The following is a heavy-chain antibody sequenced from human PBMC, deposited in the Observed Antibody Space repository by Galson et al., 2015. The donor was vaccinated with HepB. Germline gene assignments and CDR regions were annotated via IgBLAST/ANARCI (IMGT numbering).Heavy chain of an antibody. Sequence: SVKVSCKASGFIFPISAVQWVRQARGQRLEWIGWIVVGSGNTNYAQKFRERVTITRDMSTSTTYMELSSLRSEDTAVYYCAADMGYCSDGSCHPGFDPWGQGTLVTVSS. CDR1: GFIFPISA. CDR3: AADMGYCSDGSCHPGFDP. V-gene: IGHV1-58*01. CDR2: IVVGSGNT. J-gene: IGHJ5*02. D-gene: IGHD2-15*01.